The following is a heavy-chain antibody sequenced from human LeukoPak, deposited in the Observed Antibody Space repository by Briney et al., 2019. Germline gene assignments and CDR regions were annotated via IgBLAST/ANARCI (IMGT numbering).Heavy chain of an antibody. V-gene: IGHV3-23*01. Sequence: PGGSLRLSCAASGFTFSSYAMSWVRQAPGKGLEWVSAISGSGGSTYYADSVRGRFTISRDNSKNTLYLQMNSLRAEDTAVYYCAKVLAVAPDFDYWGQGTLVTVSS. J-gene: IGHJ4*02. CDR3: AKVLAVAPDFDY. CDR1: GFTFSSYA. D-gene: IGHD6-19*01. CDR2: ISGSGGST.